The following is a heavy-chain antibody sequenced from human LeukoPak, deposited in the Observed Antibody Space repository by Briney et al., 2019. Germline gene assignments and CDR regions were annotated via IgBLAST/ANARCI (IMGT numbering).Heavy chain of an antibody. Sequence: GSLRLSCAVSGGSISSSNWWSWVRQPPGKGLEWIGEIYHSGSTNYNPSLKSRVTISVDKSKNQFSLKLSSVTAADTAVYYCARVPGPNWFDPWGQGTLVTVSS. CDR3: ARVPGPNWFDP. V-gene: IGHV4-4*02. J-gene: IGHJ5*02. D-gene: IGHD1-14*01. CDR2: IYHSGST. CDR1: GGSISSSNW.